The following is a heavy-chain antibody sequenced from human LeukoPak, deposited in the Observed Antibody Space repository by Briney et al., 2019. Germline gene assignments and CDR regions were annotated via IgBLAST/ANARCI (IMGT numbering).Heavy chain of an antibody. CDR3: ARVGYCSGGSCYGYFDY. V-gene: IGHV1-18*01. CDR1: GYTFTSYG. CDR2: ISAYNGNT. J-gene: IGHJ4*02. Sequence: ASVKVSCKASGYTFTSYGISWVRQAPGQGLEWMGWISAYNGNTNYAQKLQGRVTMTTDTSTSTAYMELRSLRSDDTAVYYCARVGYCSGGSCYGYFDYWGQGTLVTVSS. D-gene: IGHD2-15*01.